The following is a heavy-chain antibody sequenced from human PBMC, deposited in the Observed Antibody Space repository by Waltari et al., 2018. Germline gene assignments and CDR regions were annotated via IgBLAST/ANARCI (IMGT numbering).Heavy chain of an antibody. D-gene: IGHD2-8*01. Sequence: EVQLVESGGGLVQPGGSLRLSCAASGFTFSSYEMNWVRQAPGKGLEWVSYISSSGSTIYYADSVKGRFTISRDNAKNSLYLQMNSLRAEDTAVYYCARNPSLYCTNGVCYWSRGGNFDYWGQGTLVTVSS. CDR3: ARNPSLYCTNGVCYWSRGGNFDY. CDR1: GFTFSSYE. V-gene: IGHV3-48*03. J-gene: IGHJ4*02. CDR2: ISSSGSTI.